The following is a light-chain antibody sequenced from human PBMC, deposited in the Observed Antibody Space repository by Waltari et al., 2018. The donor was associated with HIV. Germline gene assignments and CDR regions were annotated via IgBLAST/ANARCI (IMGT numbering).Light chain of an antibody. V-gene: IGLV2-23*01. CDR2: EGI. CDR1: SSDVGSYNL. J-gene: IGLJ3*02. CDR3: CSDAGSSNWV. Sequence: QSALTQSASVSGSPGQSITISCTGSSSDVGSYNLVSWYQQHPGKAPKLMIYEGIKRPSGVSNRFSGSKSGNTASLTISGLQAEDEADYYCCSDAGSSNWVFGGGTKLTVL.